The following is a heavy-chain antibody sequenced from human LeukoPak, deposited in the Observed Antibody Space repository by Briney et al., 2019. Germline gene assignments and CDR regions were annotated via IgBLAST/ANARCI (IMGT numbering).Heavy chain of an antibody. CDR2: IKQDGSEK. CDR3: ARDATYYYDSSGPTHLDY. Sequence: GGSLRLSCAASGFTFSNYWMSWVRQAPGKGLEWVANIKQDGSEKYYVDSVKGRFTISRDNAKNSLYLQINSLRAEDTAVYYCARDATYYYDSSGPTHLDYWGQGTLVTVSS. D-gene: IGHD3-22*01. J-gene: IGHJ4*02. V-gene: IGHV3-7*01. CDR1: GFTFSNYW.